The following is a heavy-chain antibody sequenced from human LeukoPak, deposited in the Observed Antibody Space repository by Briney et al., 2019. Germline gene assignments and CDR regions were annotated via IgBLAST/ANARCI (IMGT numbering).Heavy chain of an antibody. V-gene: IGHV1-18*01. D-gene: IGHD3-9*01. CDR1: GYTFINHD. J-gene: IGHJ4*02. CDR2: ISGYNGNT. CDR3: ATGYPKRRPSDMLTVPLFDY. Sequence: ASVKVSCKGYGYTFINHDIDWVRQAPGQGLEWMGWISGYNGNTKFEEKFQDRVTMTTDTSTNTAYMELRSLRSDDTATYYCATGYPKRRPSDMLTVPLFDYWGQGSLVIVSS.